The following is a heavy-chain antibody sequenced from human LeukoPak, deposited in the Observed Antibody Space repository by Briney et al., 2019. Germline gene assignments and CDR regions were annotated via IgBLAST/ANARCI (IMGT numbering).Heavy chain of an antibody. V-gene: IGHV4-59*12. CDR2: IYYSGST. Sequence: SETLSLTCTVSGGSISSYYWSWIRQPPGKGLEWIGYIYYSGSTNYNPSLKSRVTISVDTSKNQFSLKLSSVTAADTAVYYCARGPVLRFLEWLPSRPFDYWGQGTLVTVSS. CDR3: ARGPVLRFLEWLPSRPFDY. D-gene: IGHD3-3*01. J-gene: IGHJ4*02. CDR1: GGSISSYY.